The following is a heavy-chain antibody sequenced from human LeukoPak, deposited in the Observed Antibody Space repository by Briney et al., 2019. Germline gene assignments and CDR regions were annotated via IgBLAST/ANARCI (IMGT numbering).Heavy chain of an antibody. J-gene: IGHJ4*02. V-gene: IGHV3-30*03. CDR1: GFTFSSYG. CDR3: ATATYYYDSSGYYYDY. Sequence: GGSLTLSCAATGFTFSSYGMHWVRQAPGKGLEWAAVISYDGSIKYYEDSVKGRFTISRDNSKNTLYLQMNSLRAEDTAVYYCATATYYYDSSGYYYDYCGQGTLVTVSS. CDR2: ISYDGSIK. D-gene: IGHD3-22*01.